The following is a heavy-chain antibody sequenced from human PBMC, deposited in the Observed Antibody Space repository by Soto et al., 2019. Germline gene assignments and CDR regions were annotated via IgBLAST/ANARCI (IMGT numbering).Heavy chain of an antibody. Sequence: PSATLSITCAVYGESFSGYYWSWIRQPPGKGLEWIGYIYSSGSTNYNPSLKSRVTISVDTSKNQFSLKLSSVTAADTAVYYCARVSSSWGLVNYFDYWGHGTLVTVSS. CDR3: ARVSSSWGLVNYFDY. CDR1: GESFSGYY. J-gene: IGHJ4*01. D-gene: IGHD6-13*01. CDR2: IYSSGST. V-gene: IGHV4-59*01.